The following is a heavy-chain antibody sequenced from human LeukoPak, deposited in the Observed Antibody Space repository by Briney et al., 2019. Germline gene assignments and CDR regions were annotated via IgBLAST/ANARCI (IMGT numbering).Heavy chain of an antibody. CDR2: IYYSGNT. CDR1: GDSISTSNSY. Sequence: SETLSLTCTVSGDSISTSNSYWGWIRQPPGKGLEWIGSIYYSGNTYYNASLKSRVTISVDTSKNQFSLKLISVTAADTAVYYCARARPAAAGTGAFDIWGQGTMVTVSS. V-gene: IGHV4-39*01. CDR3: ARARPAAAGTGAFDI. J-gene: IGHJ3*02. D-gene: IGHD6-13*01.